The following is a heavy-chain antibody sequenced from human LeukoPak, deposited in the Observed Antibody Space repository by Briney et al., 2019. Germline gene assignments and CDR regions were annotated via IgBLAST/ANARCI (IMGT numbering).Heavy chain of an antibody. V-gene: IGHV3-48*01. D-gene: IGHD6-13*01. CDR1: GFTFSSYS. J-gene: IGHJ4*02. CDR3: ARREGSPWYYFDY. Sequence: GSLRLSCAASGFTFSSYSMNWVRQAPGKGLEWVSYISSSSSTIYYADSVKGRFTIFRDNAKNSLYLQMNSLRAEDTAVYYCARREGSPWYYFDYWGQGTLVTVSS. CDR2: ISSSSSTI.